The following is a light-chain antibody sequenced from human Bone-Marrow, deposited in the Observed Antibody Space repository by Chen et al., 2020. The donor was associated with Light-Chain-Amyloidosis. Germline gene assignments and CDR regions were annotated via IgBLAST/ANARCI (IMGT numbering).Light chain of an antibody. CDR2: EVT. V-gene: IGLV2-8*01. J-gene: IGLJ1*01. CDR1: SSDVGGFDY. Sequence: QSALTQPPSASGSPGKSVTISCTGTSSDVGGFDYVSWYQHHPGNAPKLIIFEVTKRPSGVPDRFSGSKSANTASLTISGLQADDEAEYFCSSYAGTNKDYVLGTGTKVTGL. CDR3: SSYAGTNKDYV.